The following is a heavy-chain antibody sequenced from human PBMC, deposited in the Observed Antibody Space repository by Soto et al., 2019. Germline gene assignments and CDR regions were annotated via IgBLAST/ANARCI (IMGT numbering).Heavy chain of an antibody. Sequence: GASVKVSCKASGYTFTNYAMHWMHQAPGHRLEWMGWINTGNGNTKSSQKFQGRVTITRDTSATTAYMELSSLRSEDTAVYYCARGQWLVQGHAFDIWGQGTMVTVSS. D-gene: IGHD6-19*01. CDR1: GYTFTNYA. V-gene: IGHV1-3*04. CDR3: ARGQWLVQGHAFDI. CDR2: INTGNGNT. J-gene: IGHJ3*02.